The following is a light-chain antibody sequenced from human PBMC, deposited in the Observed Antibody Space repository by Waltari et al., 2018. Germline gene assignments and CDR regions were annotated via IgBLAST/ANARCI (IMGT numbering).Light chain of an antibody. CDR2: KDT. CDR3: QSTDNSGTYVV. CDR1: ALPRQY. J-gene: IGLJ2*01. V-gene: IGLV3-25*03. Sequence: SYELTQPPSVSVSPGQTASITCPGDALPRQYSFWYQQRSGQAPVLVIYKDTERPSGIPERFSGSSSGTRVTLTISGVQAQDEADYYCQSTDNSGTYVVFGGGTKLTVL.